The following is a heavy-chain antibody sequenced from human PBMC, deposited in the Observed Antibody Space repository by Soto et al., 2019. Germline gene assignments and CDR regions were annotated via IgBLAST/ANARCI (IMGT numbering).Heavy chain of an antibody. CDR3: ARLPYYYDSSGYLNFDC. Sequence: QVQLVQSGAEVKKPGSSVKVSCKASGGTFSSYAISWVRQAPGQGLEWMGGIIPIFGTANYAQKFQGRVTITADESTSSAYMELSSLISEDTAVYYCARLPYYYDSSGYLNFDCWGQRTLVTVSS. CDR2: IIPIFGTA. V-gene: IGHV1-69*01. J-gene: IGHJ4*02. D-gene: IGHD3-22*01. CDR1: GGTFSSYA.